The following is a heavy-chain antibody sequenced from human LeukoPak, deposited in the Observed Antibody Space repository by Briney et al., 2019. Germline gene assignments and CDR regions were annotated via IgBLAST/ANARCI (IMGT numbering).Heavy chain of an antibody. D-gene: IGHD3-3*02. CDR3: GTSDSGSIFGVVISF. V-gene: IGHV4-38-2*01. CDR2: LSDGGTP. J-gene: IGHJ1*01. CDR1: GYSISSGHY. Sequence: PSETLSLTCDVSGYSISSGHYWGWIRQPPGKGLEWIGSLSDGGTPDYNPSLKSRASMSIDTSKNQFSLRLRSLTAADTAIYYCGTSDSGSIFGVVISFWGQGTLVTVSS.